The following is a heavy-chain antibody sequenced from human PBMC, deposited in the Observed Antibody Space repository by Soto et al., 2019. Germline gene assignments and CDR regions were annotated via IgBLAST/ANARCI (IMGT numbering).Heavy chain of an antibody. CDR2: ISSTFEI. Sequence: PGGSLRLSCAVSGFTFSSNHVNWVRQAPGKGLEWISYISSTFEIWYADSVKGRFTISRDNGRNSLFLQMSSLRDEDTAVYYCVRDSDWAFDYWGLGTLVTVSS. CDR3: VRDSDWAFDY. D-gene: IGHD2-21*02. CDR1: GFTFSSNH. J-gene: IGHJ4*02. V-gene: IGHV3-48*02.